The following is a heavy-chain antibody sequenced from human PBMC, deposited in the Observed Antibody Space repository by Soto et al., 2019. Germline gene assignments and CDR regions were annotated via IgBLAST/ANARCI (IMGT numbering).Heavy chain of an antibody. Sequence: GESLTISCTCSGYSFASYWIGWVRQMPGKGLEWMGIIYPGDSDTRYSPSFQGQVAISADKSISTAYLQWSSLKASDTAMYYCARRVSGLYYYGMDVWGQGTTVTVSS. CDR2: IYPGDSDT. J-gene: IGHJ6*02. CDR1: GYSFASYW. V-gene: IGHV5-51*01. D-gene: IGHD3-22*01. CDR3: ARRVSGLYYYGMDV.